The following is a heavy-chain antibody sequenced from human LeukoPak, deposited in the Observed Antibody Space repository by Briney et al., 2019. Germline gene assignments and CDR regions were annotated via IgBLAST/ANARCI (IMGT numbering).Heavy chain of an antibody. Sequence: GGSLRLSCSASGFTFRNFAISWVRQAPGKGLEWVSSIGGGDTHYADSVKGRFTISRDDSRSTVDLQMSSLRAEDTAIYYCAKDGQSFNSMYDYFDSWGQGTLVTVSS. CDR1: GFTFRNFA. D-gene: IGHD2-8*01. CDR2: IGGGDT. V-gene: IGHV3-23*01. J-gene: IGHJ4*02. CDR3: AKDGQSFNSMYDYFDS.